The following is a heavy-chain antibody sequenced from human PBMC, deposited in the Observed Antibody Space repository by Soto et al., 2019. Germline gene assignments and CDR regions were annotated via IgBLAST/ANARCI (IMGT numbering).Heavy chain of an antibody. D-gene: IGHD4-17*01. J-gene: IGHJ6*02. V-gene: IGHV1-46*01. CDR3: AREVGAYGDYDTYYYGMDV. CDR1: GYTFTSYY. CDR2: INPSGGST. Sequence: QVQLVQSGAEVKKPGASVKVSCKASGYTFTSYYMHWVRQAPGQGLEWMGIINPSGGSTSYAQKFQGRVTMTRDTSTSTVYMELSSLRSEDTAVYYCAREVGAYGDYDTYYYGMDVWGQGTTVTVSS.